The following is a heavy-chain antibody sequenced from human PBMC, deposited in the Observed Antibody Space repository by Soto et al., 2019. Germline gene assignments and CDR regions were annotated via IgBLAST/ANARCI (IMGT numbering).Heavy chain of an antibody. V-gene: IGHV4-34*01. CDR2: INHSGST. CDR3: ARGHSYDSGGYSYYYGVDV. CDR1: GGSFSGYY. D-gene: IGHD3-22*01. J-gene: IGHJ6*02. Sequence: QVQLQQWGAGLLKPSETLSLTCAVYGGSFSGYYWSWIRQPPGKGLEWIGEINHSGSTNYNPSLKSRVTISADTSKNQFSLKLSSVTAADTAVYYCARGHSYDSGGYSYYYGVDVWGQGTTVTVSS.